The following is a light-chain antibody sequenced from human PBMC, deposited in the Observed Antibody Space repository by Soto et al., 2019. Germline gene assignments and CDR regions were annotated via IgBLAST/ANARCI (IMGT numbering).Light chain of an antibody. CDR2: DAS. Sequence: DIQMTQSPSTLSASVGDRVTITCRASQNVKRYLAWYQQKSGKAPNLLIYDASNLQSGVPSRFSGGGSGTVFTLTISKLQPDDFATYYCQRYNSYSRTFGQGTKVEI. V-gene: IGKV1-5*01. CDR1: QNVKRY. CDR3: QRYNSYSRT. J-gene: IGKJ1*01.